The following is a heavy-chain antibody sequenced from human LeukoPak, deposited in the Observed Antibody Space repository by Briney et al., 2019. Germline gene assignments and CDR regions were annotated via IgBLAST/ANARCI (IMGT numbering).Heavy chain of an antibody. D-gene: IGHD3-10*01. V-gene: IGHV4-39*01. J-gene: IGHJ6*03. Sequence: SETPSLTCSVAGGSISSSNYYWGWIRQPPGNGLEWIGTIYYSGTTYYNPSLESRVTISEDMSKNQFSLTLRSVTAADTAVYYCARQISDYYYYYIDVWGKGTTVTVSS. CDR3: ARQISDYYYYYIDV. CDR2: IYYSGTT. CDR1: GGSISSSNYY.